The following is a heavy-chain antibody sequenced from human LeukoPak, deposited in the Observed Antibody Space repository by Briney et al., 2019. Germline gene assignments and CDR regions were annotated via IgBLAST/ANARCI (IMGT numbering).Heavy chain of an antibody. CDR2: IWYDGSNK. J-gene: IGHJ4*02. CDR1: GFTFSSYG. Sequence: GGSLRLSCAASGFTFSSYGVHWARQAPGKGLEWVAVIWYDGSNKYYADSVKGRFTISRDNSKNTLYLQMNSLRAEDTAVYYCARGPPLRYFDWLLNYWGQGTLVTVSS. D-gene: IGHD3-9*01. V-gene: IGHV3-33*01. CDR3: ARGPPLRYFDWLLNY.